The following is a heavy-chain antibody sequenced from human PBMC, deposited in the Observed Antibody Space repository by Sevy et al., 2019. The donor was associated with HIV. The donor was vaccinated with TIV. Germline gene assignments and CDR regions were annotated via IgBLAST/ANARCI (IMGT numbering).Heavy chain of an antibody. CDR2: INPSGGST. V-gene: IGHV1-46*01. J-gene: IGHJ4*02. D-gene: IGHD2-15*01. Sequence: ASVKVSCKASGYTFTSYYMHWVRQAPGQGLEWMGIINPSGGSTSYAQKFQGRVTMTRDTSTSTVYMELSSLRSEDTAVYYCARVGRVVAATKVYYFDYWGQGTLVTVSS. CDR1: GYTFTSYY. CDR3: ARVGRVVAATKVYYFDY.